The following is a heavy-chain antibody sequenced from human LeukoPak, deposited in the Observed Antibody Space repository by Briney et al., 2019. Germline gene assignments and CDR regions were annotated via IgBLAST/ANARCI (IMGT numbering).Heavy chain of an antibody. Sequence: GGSLRLSCAPSGLTFSDSYMSWIRQAPGKGLECVSYISSTRSYTNYADSVKGRFTISRDNAKSSLYVQMNSLRAEDTAVYYCVRGHALLTDWGQGTLVTVSS. D-gene: IGHD3-16*01. CDR1: GLTFSDSY. CDR3: VRGHALLTD. J-gene: IGHJ4*02. CDR2: ISSTRSYT. V-gene: IGHV3-11*05.